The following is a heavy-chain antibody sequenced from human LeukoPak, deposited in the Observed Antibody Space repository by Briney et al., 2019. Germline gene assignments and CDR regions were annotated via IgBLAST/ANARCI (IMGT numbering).Heavy chain of an antibody. CDR1: GYTLTGYY. CDR2: INPNSGCT. Sequence: ASVKVSCKASGYTLTGYYMHWVRQAPGQGLEWMGWINPNSGCTNYAQKFQGRVTTTRDTSISTAYMELSRLRSDDTAVYYCARTASITIFGVPFPGYWGQGTLVTVSS. J-gene: IGHJ4*02. D-gene: IGHD3-3*01. V-gene: IGHV1-2*02. CDR3: ARTASITIFGVPFPGY.